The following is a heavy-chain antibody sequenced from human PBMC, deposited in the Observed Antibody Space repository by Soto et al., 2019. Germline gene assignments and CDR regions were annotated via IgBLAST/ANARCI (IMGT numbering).Heavy chain of an antibody. Sequence: QITLKESGPTLVKPTQTLTLTCTFSGFSLTTSGVGVGWIRQPPGKALEWLALIYWDDDQGYSPSLKSRPTTTXDSXKNQVVLTMTNMDPADTATYFCAHRTTTVTWWFDPWGQGTLVTVSS. CDR3: AHRTTTVTWWFDP. J-gene: IGHJ5*02. D-gene: IGHD4-17*01. V-gene: IGHV2-5*02. CDR1: GFSLTTSGVG. CDR2: IYWDDDQ.